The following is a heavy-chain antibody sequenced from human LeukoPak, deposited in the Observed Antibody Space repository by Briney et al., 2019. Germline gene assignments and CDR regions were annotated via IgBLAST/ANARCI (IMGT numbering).Heavy chain of an antibody. V-gene: IGHV1-18*01. J-gene: IGHJ6*02. D-gene: IGHD6-19*01. CDR1: GYTFTSYG. CDR3: ARDRGLSSGWKICYYGMDV. CDR2: ISAYNGNT. Sequence: ASVKVSCKASGYTFTSYGISWVRRAPGQGLEWMGWISAYNGNTNYAQKPQGRVTMTTDTSTSTAYMELSSLRSEDTAVYYCARDRGLSSGWKICYYGMDVWGQGATVTVSS.